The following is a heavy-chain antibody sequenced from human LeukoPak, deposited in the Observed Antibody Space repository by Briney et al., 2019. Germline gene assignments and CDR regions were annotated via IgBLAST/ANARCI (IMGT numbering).Heavy chain of an antibody. CDR2: INHSGST. V-gene: IGHV4-34*01. J-gene: IGHJ6*03. D-gene: IGHD3-22*01. Sequence: SETLSLTCAVYGGSFSGYYWSWIRQPPGKGLEWIGEINHSGSTNYNPSLKSRVTISVDTSKNQFSLKLSSVTAADTAVYYCARGAGSSGYYYYMDVWGKETTVTVSS. CDR1: GGSFSGYY. CDR3: ARGAGSSGYYYYMDV.